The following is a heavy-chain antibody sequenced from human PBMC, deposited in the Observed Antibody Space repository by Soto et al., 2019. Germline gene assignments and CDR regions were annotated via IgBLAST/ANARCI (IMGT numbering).Heavy chain of an antibody. V-gene: IGHV4-31*03. CDR2: IYYSGST. Sequence: SETLSLTCTVSGGSISSGGYYWSWIRQHPGKGLEWIGYIYYSGSTYYNPSLKSRVTISVDTSKNQFALKLSSVTAADTAVYYCARNYYDFWSGYIGNWFDPWGQGTLVTVSS. CDR1: GGSISSGGYY. J-gene: IGHJ5*02. D-gene: IGHD3-3*01. CDR3: ARNYYDFWSGYIGNWFDP.